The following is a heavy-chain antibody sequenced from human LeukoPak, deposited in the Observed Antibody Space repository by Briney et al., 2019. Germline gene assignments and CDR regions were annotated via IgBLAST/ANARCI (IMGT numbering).Heavy chain of an antibody. CDR2: ISYDGSNK. V-gene: IGHV3-30*04. CDR3: AKLED. CDR1: GFTFSSYA. D-gene: IGHD1-1*01. Sequence: QSGGSLRLSCAASGFTFSSYAMHWVRQAPGKGLEWVAVISYDGSNKYYADSVKGRFTISRDNSKNTVYLQLSNLRVADTAVYYCAKLEDWGQGTLVAVSS. J-gene: IGHJ4*02.